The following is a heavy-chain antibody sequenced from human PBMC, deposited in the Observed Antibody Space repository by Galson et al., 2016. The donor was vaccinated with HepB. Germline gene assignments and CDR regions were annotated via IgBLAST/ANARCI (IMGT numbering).Heavy chain of an antibody. J-gene: IGHJ5*02. CDR3: VRDYWFDP. Sequence: SVKVCCKASGYTFTHYGIAWVRQAPGQGFEWMGWISGNNGNTNYAQKIQDRVTMTIDTSTSTAHMELRSLKSDDTAVYYCVRDYWFDPWGQGTLVIVSS. CDR2: ISGNNGNT. CDR1: GYTFTHYG. V-gene: IGHV1-18*04.